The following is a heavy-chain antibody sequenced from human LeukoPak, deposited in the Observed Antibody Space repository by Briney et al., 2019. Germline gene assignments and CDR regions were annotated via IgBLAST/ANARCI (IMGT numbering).Heavy chain of an antibody. D-gene: IGHD2-2*01. Sequence: SETLSLTCTVSGGSITNGDYYWSWIRQPPGKGLEWIGYIYYSGSTYYNPSLKSRVTISVDTSKNQFSLKLSSVTAADTAVYYCASYCSSTSCLFAHAFDIWGQGTMVTVSS. V-gene: IGHV4-30-4*01. J-gene: IGHJ3*02. CDR3: ASYCSSTSCLFAHAFDI. CDR1: GGSITNGDYY. CDR2: IYYSGST.